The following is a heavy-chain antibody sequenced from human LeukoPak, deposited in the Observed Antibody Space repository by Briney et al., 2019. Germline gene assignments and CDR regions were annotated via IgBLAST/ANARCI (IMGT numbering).Heavy chain of an antibody. V-gene: IGHV3-66*01. Sequence: RTRGSLRLSCAASGLSVSNNYMSWVRQAPGKGPKWVSVIYNGGYTYYADSVKGRFTISRDNSKNTLYLQMNSLRAEDTAVYYCAKGTTIAVADDGLDVWGQGTTVTVSS. D-gene: IGHD6-19*01. CDR1: GLSVSNNY. CDR3: AKGTTIAVADDGLDV. CDR2: IYNGGYT. J-gene: IGHJ6*02.